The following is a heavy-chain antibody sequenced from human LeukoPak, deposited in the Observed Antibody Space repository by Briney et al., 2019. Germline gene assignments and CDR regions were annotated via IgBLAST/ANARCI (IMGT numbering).Heavy chain of an antibody. Sequence: GRSLRLSCAASGFTFSSYAMHWVRQAPGQRLEWMGWINAGNGNTKYSQKFQGRVTITRDTSASTAYMELSSLRSEDTAVYYCAKGSGNVPEDFDYWGQGTLVTVSS. D-gene: IGHD1-26*01. CDR1: GFTFSSYA. CDR3: AKGSGNVPEDFDY. CDR2: INAGNGNT. J-gene: IGHJ4*02. V-gene: IGHV1-3*01.